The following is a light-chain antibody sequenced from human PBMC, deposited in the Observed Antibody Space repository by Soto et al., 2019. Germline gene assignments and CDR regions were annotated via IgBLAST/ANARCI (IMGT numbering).Light chain of an antibody. Sequence: DIQMTQSPSSLSASLGDRVTITCRASQSVSNYVNWYQQKPGKAPKVLIHKASTLQSGAPSRFSGSGSGTDFTLTISSLQPEDFATYYCQQSFSTPQTFGQGTRLEIK. CDR3: QQSFSTPQT. V-gene: IGKV1-39*01. CDR2: KAS. CDR1: QSVSNY. J-gene: IGKJ5*01.